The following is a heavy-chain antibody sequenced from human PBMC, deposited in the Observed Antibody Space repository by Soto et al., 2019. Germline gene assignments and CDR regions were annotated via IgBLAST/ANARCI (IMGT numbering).Heavy chain of an antibody. Sequence: XGSPRLSCAASGFTCSSAWMNWVRQAPGKGLEWVGRIKAKTDGGTTDYAAPVKGRFTMLRDDSIDTLYLQMNSLKTEDTAVYYCATTQNTRGAFDIWGQGTMVTVSS. CDR3: ATTQNTRGAFDI. J-gene: IGHJ3*02. CDR1: GFTCSSAW. V-gene: IGHV3-15*07. CDR2: IKAKTDGGTT. D-gene: IGHD2-2*02.